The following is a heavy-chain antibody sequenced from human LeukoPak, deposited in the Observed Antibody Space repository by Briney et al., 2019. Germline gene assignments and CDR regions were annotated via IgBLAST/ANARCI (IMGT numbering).Heavy chain of an antibody. CDR2: IYPGDSDT. Sequence: GAPLQISCKGSGCIFTSYWIGWVRQLPGKGLEWMGIIYPGDSDTKYSPSFQGQVTIPADKSISTAYLQWSSLKASDTAMYYCAIQGGYSYGDTFDYWGQGTLVTGSS. V-gene: IGHV5-51*01. J-gene: IGHJ4*02. CDR3: AIQGGYSYGDTFDY. D-gene: IGHD5-18*01. CDR1: GCIFTSYW.